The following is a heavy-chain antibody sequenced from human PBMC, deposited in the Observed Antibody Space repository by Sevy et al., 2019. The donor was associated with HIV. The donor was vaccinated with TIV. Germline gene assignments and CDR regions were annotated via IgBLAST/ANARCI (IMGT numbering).Heavy chain of an antibody. D-gene: IGHD3-22*01. CDR3: ARGSTYYYGDSGYSTRGDAFDI. Sequence: GGSLRLSCAASGFTVSSNYMTWVRQAPGKGLEWVSVIYTGGITYYAESVKGRFTISRDNSKNTVYIRINSLRAEDTAVYYCARGSTYYYGDSGYSTRGDAFDIWGQGTMVTVSS. CDR1: GFTVSSNY. J-gene: IGHJ3*02. CDR2: IYTGGIT. V-gene: IGHV3-53*01.